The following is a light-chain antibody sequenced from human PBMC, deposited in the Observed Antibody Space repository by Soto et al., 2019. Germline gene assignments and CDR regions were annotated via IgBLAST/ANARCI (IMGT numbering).Light chain of an antibody. Sequence: DIQMTQSPSSLSASVGDRVTITCRASQRISSFLNWYQQQPGKAPKLLIYAASSLESGVPSRFSGSGSGTDFTLTISSLQPEDFATYYCQQSHSFPLTFGGGTKVEIK. J-gene: IGKJ4*01. CDR3: QQSHSFPLT. CDR1: QRISSF. CDR2: AAS. V-gene: IGKV1-39*01.